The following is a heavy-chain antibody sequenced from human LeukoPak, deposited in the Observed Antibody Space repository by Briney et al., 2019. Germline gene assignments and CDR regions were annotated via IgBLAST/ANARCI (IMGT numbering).Heavy chain of an antibody. J-gene: IGHJ4*02. CDR3: AKGALRYYDSSGYYSSYFDY. CDR2: ISWNSGSI. Sequence: PGGSLRLSCAASAFTFDDYAMHWVRHAPGKGLEWVSGISWNSGSIGYADSVKGRFTISRDNAKNSLYLQMNSLRAEDTALYYFAKGALRYYDSSGYYSSYFDYWGQGTLVTVSS. CDR1: AFTFDDYA. D-gene: IGHD3-22*01. V-gene: IGHV3-9*01.